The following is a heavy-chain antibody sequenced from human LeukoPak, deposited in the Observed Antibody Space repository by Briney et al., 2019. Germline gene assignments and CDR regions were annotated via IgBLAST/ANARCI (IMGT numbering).Heavy chain of an antibody. CDR3: ARDRGIYGDYGWDY. V-gene: IGHV3-21*01. J-gene: IGHJ4*02. Sequence: GGSLRLSCAASGFTFSSYSMSWVRQAPGKGLEWVSSISSSSSYIYYADSVKGRFTISRDNAKNSLYLQMNSLRAEDTAVYYCARDRGIYGDYGWDYWGQGTLVTVSS. CDR1: GFTFSSYS. D-gene: IGHD4-17*01. CDR2: ISSSSSYI.